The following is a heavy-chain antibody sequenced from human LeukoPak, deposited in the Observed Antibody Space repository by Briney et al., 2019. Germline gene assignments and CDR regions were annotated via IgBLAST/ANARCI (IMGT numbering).Heavy chain of an antibody. V-gene: IGHV3-30*03. Sequence: GGSLRLSCAASGFTFSSYGMHWVRQAPGKGLEWVAVISYDGSNKYYADSVKGRFTISRDNSKNTLYLQMNSLRAEDTAVYYCARESFLREDSSGLDAFDIWGQGTMVTVSS. CDR1: GFTFSSYG. D-gene: IGHD3-22*01. CDR3: ARESFLREDSSGLDAFDI. CDR2: ISYDGSNK. J-gene: IGHJ3*02.